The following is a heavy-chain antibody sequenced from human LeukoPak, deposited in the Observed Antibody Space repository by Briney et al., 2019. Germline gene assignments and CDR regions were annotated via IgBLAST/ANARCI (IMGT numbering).Heavy chain of an antibody. J-gene: IGHJ5*02. V-gene: IGHV4-39*01. CDR1: GGSISSSSYY. CDR3: ARQEGFSITIFGVVIIPNWFDP. CDR2: IYYSGST. Sequence: SETLSLTCTVSGGSISSSSYYWGWIRQPPGKGLEWIGGIYYSGSTYYNPSLKSRVTISVDTSKNQFSLKLSSVTAADTAAYYCARQEGFSITIFGVVIIPNWFDPWGQGTLVTVSS. D-gene: IGHD3-3*01.